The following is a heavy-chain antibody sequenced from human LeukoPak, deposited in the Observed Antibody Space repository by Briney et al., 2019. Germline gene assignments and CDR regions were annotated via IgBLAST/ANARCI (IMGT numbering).Heavy chain of an antibody. J-gene: IGHJ3*02. V-gene: IGHV4-59*08. Sequence: PSETLSLTCTVSGGSINKNYWSWIRQPPGKGLEWIGYIYYSGSTYYNPSLKSRVTISVDTSKNQFSLKLSSVTAADTAVYYCARQGSSGWSGLDAFDIWGQGTMVTVSS. CDR3: ARQGSSGWSGLDAFDI. D-gene: IGHD6-19*01. CDR2: IYYSGST. CDR1: GGSINKNY.